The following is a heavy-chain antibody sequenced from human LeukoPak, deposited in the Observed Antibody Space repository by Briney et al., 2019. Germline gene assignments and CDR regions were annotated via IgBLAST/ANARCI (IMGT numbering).Heavy chain of an antibody. Sequence: PGGSLRLSCVASGFTFGNYWMSWVRQAPGKGLEWVANIKQDGSETYYVDSVKGRFTISRDNAKNSLFLQMNSLGAEDTAVYYCARVGGRYSPLGYWGQGTLVTVSS. CDR3: ARVGGRYSPLGY. CDR2: IKQDGSET. V-gene: IGHV3-7*01. D-gene: IGHD3-16*02. J-gene: IGHJ4*02. CDR1: GFTFGNYW.